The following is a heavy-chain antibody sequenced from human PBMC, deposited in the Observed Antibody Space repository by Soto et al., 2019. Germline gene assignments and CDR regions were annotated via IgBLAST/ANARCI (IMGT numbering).Heavy chain of an antibody. Sequence: GVSLRRSCAAAGCTFSSYARSRVRQAPGKGLEWVSAISGSGGSTYYGDSVRGRFTISRDNSKNTLYLQMNSLRAEDTAVYYCAKDPAVWSTMPKAWGQGTLVTVSS. V-gene: IGHV3-23*01. CDR1: GCTFSSYA. J-gene: IGHJ5*02. D-gene: IGHD2-2*01. CDR3: AKDPAVWSTMPKA. CDR2: ISGSGGST.